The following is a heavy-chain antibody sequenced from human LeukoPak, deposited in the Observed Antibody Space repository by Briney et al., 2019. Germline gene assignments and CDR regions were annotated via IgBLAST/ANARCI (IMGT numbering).Heavy chain of an antibody. V-gene: IGHV3-74*01. CDR1: GFTFRSSW. J-gene: IGHJ4*02. Sequence: AWRSLILSCADSGFTFRSSWMHWVRQGAGKVLVLVSRISGDGSRTSYAASVEGRSTISRDNAKNTLYLQMNSLRVEDTAMYYCVRGGRAPGHGYDWGQGTLVTVSS. CDR2: ISGDGSRT. D-gene: IGHD5-18*01. CDR3: VRGGRAPGHGYD.